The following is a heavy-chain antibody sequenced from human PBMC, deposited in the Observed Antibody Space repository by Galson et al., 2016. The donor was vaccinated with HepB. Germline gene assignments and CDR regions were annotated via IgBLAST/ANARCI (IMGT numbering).Heavy chain of an antibody. CDR2: IWYDGSQK. V-gene: IGHV3-33*06. CDR1: GFTFSEFG. D-gene: IGHD2-2*01. Sequence: SLRLSCAASGFTFSEFGMHWVRQAPGKGLERVAVIWYDGSQKYYDDSVKGRFTVSRDNSRKAVYLQMNSLRPEDTAVYYCAKVHYQGHYYYGTDVWGQGTTVIVSS. CDR3: AKVHYQGHYYYGTDV. J-gene: IGHJ6*02.